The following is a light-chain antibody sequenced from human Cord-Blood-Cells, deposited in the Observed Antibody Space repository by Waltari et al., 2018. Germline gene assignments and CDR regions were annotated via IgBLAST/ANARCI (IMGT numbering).Light chain of an antibody. Sequence: NFMLTQPHSVSESPGKTVTISCTRSSGSIDSNYVQWYQQRPGSSPTTVIYEDNQRPSGVPDRFSGANDSSSNAASRTISGLKTEDEADYSCQSYDSSNVVFGGGPKLTVL. J-gene: IGLJ2*01. CDR2: EDN. CDR1: SGSIDSNY. V-gene: IGLV6-57*01. CDR3: QSYDSSNVV.